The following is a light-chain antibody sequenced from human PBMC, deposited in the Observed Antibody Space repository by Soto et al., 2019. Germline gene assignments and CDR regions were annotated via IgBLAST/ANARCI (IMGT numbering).Light chain of an antibody. V-gene: IGKV2-28*01. J-gene: IGKJ4*01. Sequence: DIVMTQSPLSLPVTPGEPASISCRSSQSLLHSNGYNYLDWYLQKPGQSPQFLIYLGSNRASGVPDRFSVSGSGTDFTLKISRVEAEDVGVYYCMQALQTPLTFGGGTKVEIK. CDR1: QSLLHSNGYNY. CDR3: MQALQTPLT. CDR2: LGS.